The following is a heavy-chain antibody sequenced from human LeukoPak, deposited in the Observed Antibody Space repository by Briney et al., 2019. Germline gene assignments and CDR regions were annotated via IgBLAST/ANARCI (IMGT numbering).Heavy chain of an antibody. Sequence: PGGSLRLSCTVSGFILGDYAMSWVRQAPGKGLEWVGFIRSKTHGGTTEYAASVKGRFSISRDDSKNIAYLQMHSLKTEDTGVYYCNRDGIPETNGSGYYVDFWGQGPLVTVAS. D-gene: IGHD3-3*01. V-gene: IGHV3-49*04. J-gene: IGHJ4*02. CDR1: GFILGDYA. CDR2: IRSKTHGGTT. CDR3: NRDGIPETNGSGYYVDF.